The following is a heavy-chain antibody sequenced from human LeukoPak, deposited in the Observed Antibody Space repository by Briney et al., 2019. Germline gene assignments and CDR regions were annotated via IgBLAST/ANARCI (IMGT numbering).Heavy chain of an antibody. V-gene: IGHV4-39*01. Sequence: PSETLSLTCSVSGDSVSRSDSYWDWIRQPPGKGLEWIGTIYYSGRTYYSPSLKSRVTMSVDPSNNQFSLTLRPVTAAGAAVYYCARRRYYDGSGYLEWGQGTLLSVSS. CDR3: ARRRYYDGSGYLE. D-gene: IGHD3-22*01. CDR2: IYYSGRT. J-gene: IGHJ1*01. CDR1: GDSVSRSDSY.